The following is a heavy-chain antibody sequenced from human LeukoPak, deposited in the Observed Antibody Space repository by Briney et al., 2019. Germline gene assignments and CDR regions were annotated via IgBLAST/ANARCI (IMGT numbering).Heavy chain of an antibody. Sequence: SETLSLTCTVSGGAISSSGYYWSWIRQAPGKGLKWVGYIYHSGSAYYNPSLKSRATISVDKSKSQFSLKLTSLTAADTAMYHCARTTLGNAFDIWGHGTMVNVSP. CDR2: IYHSGSA. CDR1: GGAISSSGYY. CDR3: ARTTLGNAFDI. V-gene: IGHV4-30-2*01. J-gene: IGHJ3*02. D-gene: IGHD7-27*01.